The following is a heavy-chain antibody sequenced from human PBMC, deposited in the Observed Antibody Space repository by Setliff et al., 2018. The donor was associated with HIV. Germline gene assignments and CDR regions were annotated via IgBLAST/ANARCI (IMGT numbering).Heavy chain of an antibody. CDR1: GVSIRSDVYY. CDR3: ARVVGYYDSSGYPNYYYYYXXV. CDR2: IYTSGST. J-gene: IGHJ6*03. D-gene: IGHD3-22*01. Sequence: KPSETLSLTCTVSGVSIRSDVYYWSWIRQPAGKGLEWIGHIYTSGSTNYNPSLKSGVTMSVDTSKNXXSLKLSSVTAADTAVYYCARVVGYYDSSGYPNYYYYYXXVWGKGTTXTVSS. V-gene: IGHV4-61*09.